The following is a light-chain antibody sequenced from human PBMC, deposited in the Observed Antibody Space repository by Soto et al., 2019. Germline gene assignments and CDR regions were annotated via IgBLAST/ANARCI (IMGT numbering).Light chain of an antibody. CDR1: SSDIGGYNF. Sequence: QSALTQPASVSGSPGQSITISCTGTSSDIGGYNFVSWYKQHPGKAPKLLIYDVRNRPSGVSNRFSGSTSGNTASMTISGLQAESEADYYCNSYRTISTYVFGTGTKLTVL. CDR3: NSYRTISTYV. J-gene: IGLJ1*01. V-gene: IGLV2-14*01. CDR2: DVR.